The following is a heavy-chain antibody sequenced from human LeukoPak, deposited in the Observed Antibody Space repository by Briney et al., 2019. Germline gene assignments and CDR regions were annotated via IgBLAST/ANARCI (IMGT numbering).Heavy chain of an antibody. Sequence: GGSLRLSCAASGFTFSSYWMSWVRQAPGKGLEWVANIKQDGSDKYYVDSVKGRLTISRDNGKNSLSLQMNSLRVEDTAVYYCARGGGGDFDYWGQGTLVTVSS. CDR2: IKQDGSDK. D-gene: IGHD2-21*01. CDR1: GFTFSSYW. CDR3: ARGGGGDFDY. J-gene: IGHJ4*02. V-gene: IGHV3-7*01.